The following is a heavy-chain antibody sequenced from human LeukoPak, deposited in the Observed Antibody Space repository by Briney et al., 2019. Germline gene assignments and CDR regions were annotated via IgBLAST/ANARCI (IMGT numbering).Heavy chain of an antibody. Sequence: TGGSLRLSCAASGFTVSSNYMSWVRQAPGKGLEWVSVIYSGGSTYYADSVKGRFTISRDNSKNTLYLQMNSLRAEDTAVYYCARDRSAVAGTTDWGQGTLVTVSS. D-gene: IGHD6-19*01. CDR2: IYSGGST. J-gene: IGHJ4*02. CDR1: GFTVSSNY. CDR3: ARDRSAVAGTTD. V-gene: IGHV3-53*01.